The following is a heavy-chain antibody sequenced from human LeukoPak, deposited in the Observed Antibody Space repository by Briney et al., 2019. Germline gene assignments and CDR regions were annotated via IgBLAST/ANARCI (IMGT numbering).Heavy chain of an antibody. J-gene: IGHJ5*02. CDR2: IYHSGST. D-gene: IGHD3-22*01. CDR1: GGSISSSNW. V-gene: IGHV4-4*02. Sequence: SSETLSLTCAVSGGSISSSNWWSWIRPPPGKGLEWIGEIYHSGSTNYNPSLKSRVTISVDTSKNQFSLKLNSVTAADTAVYYCARSYARHYYDSSGGFDPWGQGTLVTVSS. CDR3: ARSYARHYYDSSGGFDP.